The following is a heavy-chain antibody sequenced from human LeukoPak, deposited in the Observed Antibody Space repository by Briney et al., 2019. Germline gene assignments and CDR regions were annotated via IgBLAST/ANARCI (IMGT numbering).Heavy chain of an antibody. CDR2: INPSGGST. CDR3: ARDQDGSGYYNY. D-gene: IGHD3-3*01. J-gene: IGHJ4*02. Sequence: ASVKVSCKASGGTFSSYAISWVRQAPEQGLEWMGIINPSGGSTSYAQKFQGRVTMTRDTSTSTVYMELSSLRSEDTAVYYCARDQDGSGYYNYWGQGTLVTVSS. CDR1: GGTFSSYA. V-gene: IGHV1-46*01.